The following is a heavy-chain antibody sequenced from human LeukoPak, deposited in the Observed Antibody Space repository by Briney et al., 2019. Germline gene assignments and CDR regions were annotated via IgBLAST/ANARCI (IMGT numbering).Heavy chain of an antibody. V-gene: IGHV4-39*01. J-gene: IGHJ4*02. CDR3: ARQITMIVVDY. Sequence: SETLSLTCTVSGGSISSSSYYWGWIHQPPGKGLEWIGSTYYSGSTYYNPSLKSRVTISVDTSKNQFSLKLSSVTAADTAVYYCARQITMIVVDYWGQGTLVTVSS. D-gene: IGHD3-22*01. CDR1: GGSISSSSYY. CDR2: TYYSGST.